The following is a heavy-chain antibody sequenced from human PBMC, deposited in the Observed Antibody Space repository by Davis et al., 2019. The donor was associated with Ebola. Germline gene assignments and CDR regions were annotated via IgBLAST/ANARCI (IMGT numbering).Heavy chain of an antibody. Sequence: MPSETLSLTCTVSGGSISSHYWSWVRQPPGKGLEWIADINYSGRTNYNPSLASRVTISIATSRNQFSLNLRSVTAADTAVYYCARVGGDGSSHLEGLDSWDQGTLVTVSS. CDR2: INYSGRT. CDR3: ARVGGDGSSHLEGLDS. CDR1: GGSISSHY. V-gene: IGHV4-59*11. D-gene: IGHD3-16*01. J-gene: IGHJ4*02.